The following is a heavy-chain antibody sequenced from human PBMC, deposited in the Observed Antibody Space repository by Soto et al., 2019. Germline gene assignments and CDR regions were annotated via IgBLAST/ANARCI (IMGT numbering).Heavy chain of an antibody. D-gene: IGHD3-10*01. CDR1: GGSISSYY. Sequence: SETLSLTCTVSGGSISSYYWSWIRQPPGKGLEWIGYIYYSGSTNYDPSLKSRVTISVDTSKNQFSLKLSSVTAADTAVYYCARVWGGAFDIWGQGTMVTVSS. CDR3: ARVWGGAFDI. J-gene: IGHJ3*02. CDR2: IYYSGST. V-gene: IGHV4-59*01.